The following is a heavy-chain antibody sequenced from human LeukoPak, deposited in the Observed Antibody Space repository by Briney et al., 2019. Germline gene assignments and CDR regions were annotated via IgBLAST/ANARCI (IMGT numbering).Heavy chain of an antibody. Sequence: ASVKVSCKASGYTFTGYYMHWVRQAPGQGLEWMGWINPNSGGTNYAQKFQGRVTMTRDTSISTAYMELSRLRSDDTAVYYCAREGCSGGSCYRHRDNWFDPWGQGTLVTVSS. D-gene: IGHD2-15*01. CDR1: GYTFTGYY. V-gene: IGHV1-2*02. CDR3: AREGCSGGSCYRHRDNWFDP. CDR2: INPNSGGT. J-gene: IGHJ5*02.